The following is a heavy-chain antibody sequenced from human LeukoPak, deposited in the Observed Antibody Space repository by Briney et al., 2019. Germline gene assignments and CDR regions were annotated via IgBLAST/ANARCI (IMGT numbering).Heavy chain of an antibody. CDR3: ARGRRTAVVTDFDY. V-gene: IGHV4-59*01. Sequence: SETLSLTCTVSGCSISSYYWTWIRQPPGKGLEGIGYIHYSGSSRYHPSLHSRVTISVDTSKSQFFLKLTSVTAADTAVYYCARGRRTAVVTDFDYWGQGTLVTVSS. CDR1: GCSISSYY. J-gene: IGHJ4*02. CDR2: IHYSGSS. D-gene: IGHD2-21*02.